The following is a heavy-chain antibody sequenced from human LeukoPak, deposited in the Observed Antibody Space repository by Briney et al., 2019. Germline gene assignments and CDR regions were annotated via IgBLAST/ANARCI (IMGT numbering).Heavy chain of an antibody. CDR1: GSTFAIYW. V-gene: IGHV5-51*01. J-gene: IGHJ4*02. CDR3: ARLSTRLLDH. Sequence: GESLKISCQGSGSTFAIYWIGWVRQLPGKGLEWMGIIYPGDSDTKYSPSFQGQVTMSVDKSINTAYLQWDSLKASDTAMYYCARLSTRLLDHWGQGTRVTDSS. D-gene: IGHD3-3*01. CDR2: IYPGDSDT.